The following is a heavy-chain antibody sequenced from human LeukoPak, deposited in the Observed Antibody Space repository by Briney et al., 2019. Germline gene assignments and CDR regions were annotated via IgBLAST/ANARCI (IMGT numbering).Heavy chain of an antibody. CDR3: ARDLLNYGSAYYDVGIFDS. CDR1: GFSFSTSG. J-gene: IGHJ4*02. CDR2: ISKDGRKN. D-gene: IGHD3-10*01. Sequence: GGSLRLSCEASGFSFSTSGVHWVRQAPGKGLEWMAVISKDGRKNHYADSVKGRFTISRDNSKSTLFLQTNSLRPEDTAIYYCARDLLNYGSAYYDVGIFDSWGQGTLVTVSS. V-gene: IGHV3-30*04.